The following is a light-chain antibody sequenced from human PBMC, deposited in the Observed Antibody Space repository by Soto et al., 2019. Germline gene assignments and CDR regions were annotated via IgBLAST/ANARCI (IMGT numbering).Light chain of an antibody. V-gene: IGLV1-44*01. J-gene: IGLJ2*01. CDR2: GNN. CDR1: SSNIGTNA. CDR3: AAWDDSLNGVV. Sequence: QSVLTQPPSASATPGQRVTMSCSGSSSNIGTNAVNWYQQVPGTAPKLLIYGNNQRPSRVPDRFSGSKSGTSASLAISGLQSEDEADYYCAAWDDSLNGVVFGGWTKVTVL.